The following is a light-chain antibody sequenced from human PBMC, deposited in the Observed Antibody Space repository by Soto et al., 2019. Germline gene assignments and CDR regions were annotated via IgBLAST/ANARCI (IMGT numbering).Light chain of an antibody. CDR1: NSDIGGYNY. Sequence: QSALTQPASVSGSPGQSITISCTGTNSDIGGYNYVSWYQQHPGKAPKLMIFDVNNRPSGVSNRFSGSQSGNTASLTISGLRAEDEAAYYCTSYTSKNSLVFGGGTQLTVL. CDR3: TSYTSKNSLV. CDR2: DVN. V-gene: IGLV2-14*03. J-gene: IGLJ3*02.